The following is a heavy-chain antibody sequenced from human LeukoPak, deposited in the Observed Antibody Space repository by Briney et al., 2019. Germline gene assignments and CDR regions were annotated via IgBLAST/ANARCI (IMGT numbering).Heavy chain of an antibody. CDR2: ISGSGGST. Sequence: PGGSLRLSCAASGFTFSSYAMNWVRQAPGKGLEWVSAISGSGGSTYYADSVKGRFTISRHNSKNTLYLQMNSLRAEDTAVYYCARPHSSGWYQNSDYWGQGTLVTVSS. J-gene: IGHJ4*02. D-gene: IGHD6-19*01. V-gene: IGHV3-23*01. CDR1: GFTFSSYA. CDR3: ARPHSSGWYQNSDY.